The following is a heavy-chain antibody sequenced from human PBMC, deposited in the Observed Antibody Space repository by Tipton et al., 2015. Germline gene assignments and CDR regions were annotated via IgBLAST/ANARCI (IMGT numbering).Heavy chain of an antibody. J-gene: IGHJ6*02. CDR2: MNPNSGNT. CDR3: ARSFRDFDLLFSIINHYSTMDV. V-gene: IGHV1-8*01. D-gene: IGHD3-9*01. Sequence: QLVQSGAEVKKPGASVKVSCKASGYSFTSFDINWVRQATGQGLEWMGWMNPNSGNTGYAQRFQGRVTMTRNTSISTAYMELSSLRSEDTAVYYCARSFRDFDLLFSIINHYSTMDVWGQGTTVTVSS. CDR1: GYSFTSFD.